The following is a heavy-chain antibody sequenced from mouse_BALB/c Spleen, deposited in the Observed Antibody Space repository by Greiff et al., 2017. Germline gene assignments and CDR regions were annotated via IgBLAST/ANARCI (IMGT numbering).Heavy chain of an antibody. Sequence: EVMLVESGGGLVKPGGSLKLSCAASGFTFSDYYMYWVRQTPEKRLEWVATISDGGSYTYYPDSVKGRFTISRDNAKNNLYLQMSSLKSEDTAMYYCARSPRGNFYFAYWGQGTLVTVSA. CDR3: ARSPRGNFYFAY. D-gene: IGHD2-1*01. CDR1: GFTFSDYY. CDR2: ISDGGSYT. J-gene: IGHJ3*01. V-gene: IGHV5-4*02.